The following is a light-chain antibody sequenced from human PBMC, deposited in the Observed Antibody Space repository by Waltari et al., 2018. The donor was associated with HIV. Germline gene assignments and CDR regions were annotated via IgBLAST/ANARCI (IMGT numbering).Light chain of an antibody. CDR3: AAWDDSLNGVL. Sequence: GQRVTISCSGSTSNIGNNTVNWYQQLPGTAHKLLIYRNTQRPSGVPDRFSGSRSGTSASLAISGPQSEDEAYYYCAAWDDSLNGVLFGGGTKLTVL. V-gene: IGLV1-44*01. J-gene: IGLJ2*01. CDR2: RNT. CDR1: TSNIGNNT.